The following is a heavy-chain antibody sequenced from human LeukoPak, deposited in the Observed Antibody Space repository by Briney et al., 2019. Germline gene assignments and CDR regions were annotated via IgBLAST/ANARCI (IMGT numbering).Heavy chain of an antibody. CDR2: ISGSGGST. CDR1: GFTFSSYA. J-gene: IGHJ4*02. D-gene: IGHD6-13*01. Sequence: PGGSLRLSCAASGFTFSSYAMSWVRQAPGKGLEWVSAISGSGGSTYYADSVKGRFTISRDNSKNTLYLQMNSLRAEDTAVYYCAKGILNRAAAGLNYFDYWGQGTLVTVSS. V-gene: IGHV3-23*01. CDR3: AKGILNRAAAGLNYFDY.